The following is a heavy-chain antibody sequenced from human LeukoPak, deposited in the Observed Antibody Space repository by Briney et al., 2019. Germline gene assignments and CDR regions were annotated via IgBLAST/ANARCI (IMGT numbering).Heavy chain of an antibody. CDR1: GDSVSTNNGA. CDR2: THYRSKWYS. J-gene: IGHJ4*02. CDR3: ARAAPNILLQPPLMGGFDY. D-gene: IGHD2-8*01. V-gene: IGHV6-1*01. Sequence: SQTLSLTCAIFGDSVSTNNGAWNWIRQSPSGGLEWLGRTHYRSKWYSDYAVSVKSRITINPDTSKNQFSLHLISVTPEDTAVYYCARAAPNILLQPPLMGGFDYWGQGALVTVSS.